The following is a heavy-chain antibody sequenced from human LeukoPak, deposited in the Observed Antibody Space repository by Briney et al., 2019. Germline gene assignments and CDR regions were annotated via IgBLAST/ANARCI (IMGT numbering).Heavy chain of an antibody. CDR2: INPNSGGT. J-gene: IGHJ4*02. Sequence: ASVKVSCKASGYTFTGYYMHWVRQAPGQGLEWMGWINPNSGGTNYAQKFQGRVTMTRDTSISTAYMELSRLRSDDTAAYCCATSPIVVVIADTDTLFDYWGQGTLVTVSS. CDR3: ATSPIVVVIADTDTLFDY. CDR1: GYTFTGYY. D-gene: IGHD2-21*01. V-gene: IGHV1-2*02.